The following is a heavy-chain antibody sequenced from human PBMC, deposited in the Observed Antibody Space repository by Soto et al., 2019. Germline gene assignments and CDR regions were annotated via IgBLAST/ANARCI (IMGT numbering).Heavy chain of an antibody. Sequence: SETLSLTCAVYGGSFSGYYWSWIRQPPGKGLEWIGEINHSGSTNYNPSLKSRVTISVDTSKNQFSLKLSSVTATDTAVYYCARSENLSYYYDSSGYYDYWGQGTLVTVSS. V-gene: IGHV4-34*01. CDR1: GGSFSGYY. CDR2: INHSGST. D-gene: IGHD3-22*01. J-gene: IGHJ4*02. CDR3: ARSENLSYYYDSSGYYDY.